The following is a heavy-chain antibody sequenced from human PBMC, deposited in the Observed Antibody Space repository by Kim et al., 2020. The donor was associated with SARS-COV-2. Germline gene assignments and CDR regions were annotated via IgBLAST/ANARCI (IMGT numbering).Heavy chain of an antibody. CDR3: ASARHSSGWTTFDY. CDR2: IGTAGDT. D-gene: IGHD6-19*01. Sequence: GGSLRLSCAASGFTFSTYDMHWVRQTTGKGLEWVSAIGTAGDTYYPDSVKGRFTISRENAKSSLYLQMNSLRAGDTAVYYCASARHSSGWTTFDYWGQGTLVTVSS. V-gene: IGHV3-13*04. J-gene: IGHJ4*02. CDR1: GFTFSTYD.